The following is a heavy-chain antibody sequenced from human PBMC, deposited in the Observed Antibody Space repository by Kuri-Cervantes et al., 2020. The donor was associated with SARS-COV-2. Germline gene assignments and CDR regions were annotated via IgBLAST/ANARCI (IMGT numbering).Heavy chain of an antibody. J-gene: IGHJ6*02. D-gene: IGHD2-15*01. CDR1: GGTFSSYA. V-gene: IGHV1-69*13. CDR2: IIPIFGTA. CDR3: ARDRVVPGDYYYGMDV. Sequence: SVKVSCKASGGTFSSYAISWVRQAPGQGLEWMGGIIPIFGTANYAQKFQGRVTITADESTSTAYMELSSLGSEDTAVYYCARDRVVPGDYYYGMDVWGQGTTVTVSS.